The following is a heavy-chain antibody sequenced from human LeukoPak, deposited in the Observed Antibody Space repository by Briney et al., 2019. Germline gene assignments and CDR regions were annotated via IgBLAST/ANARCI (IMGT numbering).Heavy chain of an antibody. D-gene: IGHD3-22*01. Sequence: ASVKVSCKASGYTFTSYYLYWARQAPGQGLEWMVVINPSGGSTTSAQKFQGRVTMTRDTSTSTVYMELRSLRSEDTAVYYCARGPGPADDGGGYCFDYWGQGTLVTVSS. CDR2: INPSGGST. CDR1: GYTFTSYY. CDR3: ARGPGPADDGGGYCFDY. V-gene: IGHV1-46*01. J-gene: IGHJ4*02.